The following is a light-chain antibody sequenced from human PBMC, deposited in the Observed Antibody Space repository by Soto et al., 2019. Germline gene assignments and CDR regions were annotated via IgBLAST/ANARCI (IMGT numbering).Light chain of an antibody. J-gene: IGLJ2*01. V-gene: IGLV4-69*01. CDR2: LNSDGSH. CDR3: QTWGTGLYVV. CDR1: SGHSNYA. Sequence: QLVLTQSPSASASLGASGKLTCTLSSGHSNYAIAWHQQQPEKGPRYLMKLNSDGSHSKGDGIPDRFSGSSSGAERYLTISSLQSEDEADYYCQTWGTGLYVVFGGGTKLTVL.